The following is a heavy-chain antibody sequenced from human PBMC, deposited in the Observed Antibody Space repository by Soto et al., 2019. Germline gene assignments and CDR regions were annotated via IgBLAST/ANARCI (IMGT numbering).Heavy chain of an antibody. CDR1: GYTFTGYY. Sequence: GASVKVSCKASGYTFTGYYMQWVRQAPGQGLEWMGWINPNSGGTNYAQKFQGRVTMTRDTSISTAYMELSRLRSDDTAVYYCARGSGYDYGVGGSAYYSGMDVWGQGTTVTVYS. V-gene: IGHV1-2*02. CDR3: ARGSGYDYGVGGSAYYSGMDV. J-gene: IGHJ6*02. D-gene: IGHD5-12*01. CDR2: INPNSGGT.